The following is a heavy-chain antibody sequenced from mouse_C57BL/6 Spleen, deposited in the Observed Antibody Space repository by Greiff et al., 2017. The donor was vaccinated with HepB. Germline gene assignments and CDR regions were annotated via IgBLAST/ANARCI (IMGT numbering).Heavy chain of an antibody. V-gene: IGHV1-18*01. CDR2: INPNNGGT. D-gene: IGHD1-1*01. J-gene: IGHJ4*01. CDR1: GYTFTDYN. Sequence: VQLQQSGPELVKPGASVKIPCKASGYTFTDYNMDWVKQSHGKSLEWIGDINPNNGGTIYNQKFKGKATLTVDKSSSTAYMELRSLTSEDTAVYYCARFTTVVANYYAMDYWGQGTSVTVSS. CDR3: ARFTTVVANYYAMDY.